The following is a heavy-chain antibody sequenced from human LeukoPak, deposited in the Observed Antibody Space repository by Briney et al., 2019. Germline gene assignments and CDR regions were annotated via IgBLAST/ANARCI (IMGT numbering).Heavy chain of an antibody. D-gene: IGHD3-10*01. V-gene: IGHV4-61*02. Sequence: SETLSLTCTVSGDSISSGSYYWSWIRQPAGKGLEWIGRIYSSGTTNYNPSLKSRVTISVDTSKNQFSLKLSSVIAADTAVYYCARETRITMVRVSYYFDYWGQGALVTVSS. J-gene: IGHJ4*02. CDR3: ARETRITMVRVSYYFDY. CDR1: GDSISSGSYY. CDR2: IYSSGTT.